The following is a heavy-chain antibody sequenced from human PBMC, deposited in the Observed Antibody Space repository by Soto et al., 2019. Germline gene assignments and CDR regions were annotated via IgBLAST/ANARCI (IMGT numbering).Heavy chain of an antibody. V-gene: IGHV3-30*03. CDR1: GFTFCSSG. CDR3: AAEVPGGEWLRLEGAFDI. D-gene: IGHD5-12*01. J-gene: IGHJ3*02. Sequence: PGGSLRLSCAASGFTFCSSGMHWVRHTPGEGLEWVAVISSFDGRDKIYADSVKGRLTITRDMSTSTAYMELSSLRSEDTAVYYCAAEVPGGEWLRLEGAFDIWGQGTMVTVSS. CDR2: ISSFDGRDK.